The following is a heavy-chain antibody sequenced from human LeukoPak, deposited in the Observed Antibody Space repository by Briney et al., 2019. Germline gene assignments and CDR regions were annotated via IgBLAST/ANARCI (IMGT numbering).Heavy chain of an antibody. CDR3: ARYYNSSFDNWFDP. CDR1: GFTFSSYA. Sequence: GGSLRLSCAASGFTFSSYAMHWVRQAPGKGLEWVAVISNDGSNKYYADSVKGRFTISRDNSKNTLYLQMNSLRAEDTAVYYCARYYNSSFDNWFDPWGQGTLVTVSS. D-gene: IGHD6-13*01. V-gene: IGHV3-30-3*01. CDR2: ISNDGSNK. J-gene: IGHJ5*02.